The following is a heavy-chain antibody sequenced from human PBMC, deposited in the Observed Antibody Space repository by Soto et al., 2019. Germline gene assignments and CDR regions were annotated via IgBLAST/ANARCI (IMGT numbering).Heavy chain of an antibody. CDR3: ATAKLLLPWLFDY. V-gene: IGHV4-30-2*01. D-gene: IGHD2-15*01. CDR2: TYHSGNP. Sequence: PSETLSLTCAVSGYSWSWIRQPPGKGLEWIGNTYHSGNPYYNPSLKSRVTISVDGSKNQFSLKVSSVTAADTAVYYCATAKLLLPWLFDYWGQGTLVTVSS. CDR1: GYS. J-gene: IGHJ4*02.